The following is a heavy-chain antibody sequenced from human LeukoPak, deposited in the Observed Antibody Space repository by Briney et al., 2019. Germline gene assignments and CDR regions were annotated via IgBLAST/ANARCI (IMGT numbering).Heavy chain of an antibody. CDR2: ITGSGSIT. CDR3: AKDPPSGIPLYYFDY. J-gene: IGHJ4*02. D-gene: IGHD6-25*01. CDR1: GFTFSSYV. V-gene: IGHV3-23*01. Sequence: PGGSLRLSCVASGFTFSSYVMTWVRQAPGKGLEWVSAITGSGSITSYAESVKGRFTISRDNSKNTLYLRMSSLRVDDTAIYFCAKDPPSGIPLYYFDYWGQGTLVTVSS.